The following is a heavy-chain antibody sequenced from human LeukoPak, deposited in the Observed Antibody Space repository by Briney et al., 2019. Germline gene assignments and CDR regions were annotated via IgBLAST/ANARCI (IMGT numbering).Heavy chain of an antibody. Sequence: GGSLRLSCAVSGFTVSSSYMSWVRQAPGKGLEWVSIIYSGGSTYYADSVKGRFTISRDNSKNTLYLQMSSLRAEDTAVYYCARGRDLLPTPDFDSWGQGTLVTVSS. CDR3: ARGRDLLPTPDFDS. D-gene: IGHD4-17*01. J-gene: IGHJ4*02. V-gene: IGHV3-53*01. CDR2: IYSGGST. CDR1: GFTVSSSY.